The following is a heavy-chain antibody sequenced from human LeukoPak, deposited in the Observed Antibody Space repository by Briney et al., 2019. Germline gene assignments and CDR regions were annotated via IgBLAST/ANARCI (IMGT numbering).Heavy chain of an antibody. V-gene: IGHV3-53*01. CDR2: IYSGGAT. Sequence: GGSLRLSCAASGFSVGNNYMSWVRQAPGKGLGWGSVIYSGGATYYADSVKGRFTISRDYAKNSPNVQMNRMRADDTAVYYWGRALGSGSYYNRDPLFDYWGQGTLVTVSS. CDR3: GRALGSGSYYNRDPLFDY. D-gene: IGHD3-10*01. J-gene: IGHJ4*02. CDR1: GFSVGNNY.